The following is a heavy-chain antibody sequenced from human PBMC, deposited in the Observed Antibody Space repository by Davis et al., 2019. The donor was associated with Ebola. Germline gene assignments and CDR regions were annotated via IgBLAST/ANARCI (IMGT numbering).Heavy chain of an antibody. CDR1: GGFVSSGGYS. V-gene: IGHV4-30-4*07. J-gene: IGHJ6*04. CDR3: ARASKIAVAAHYYYYYGMDV. CDR2: YYYTGST. Sequence: MPSETLSLTCPVSGGFVSSGGYSWSWIRQPPGKGLEWIGYYYYTGSTYYNPSLKSRVTISVDTSKNQFSLKLSSVTAADTAVYYCARASKIAVAAHYYYYYGMDVWGKGTTVTVSS. D-gene: IGHD6-19*01.